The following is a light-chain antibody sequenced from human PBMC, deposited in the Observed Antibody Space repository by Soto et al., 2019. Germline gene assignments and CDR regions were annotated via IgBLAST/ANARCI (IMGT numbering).Light chain of an antibody. CDR1: SSDVGGYNY. V-gene: IGLV2-14*01. J-gene: IGLJ1*01. CDR2: AVS. Sequence: QSVLTQPASVSGSPGQSITISCTGTSSDVGGYNYVSWYQQHPGKAPKLLIYAVSNRPSGVSNRFSGSKSGNTASLTISGLQAEDGAAYYCTSYTSSSTPYVFGSGTKLTVL. CDR3: TSYTSSSTPYV.